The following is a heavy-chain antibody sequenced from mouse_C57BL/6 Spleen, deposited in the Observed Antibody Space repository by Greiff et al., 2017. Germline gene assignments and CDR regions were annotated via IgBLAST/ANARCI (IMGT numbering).Heavy chain of an antibody. Sequence: VKLMESGAELVRPGASVTLSCKASGYTFTDYEMHWVKQTPVHGLEWIGAIDPETGGTAYNQKFKGKAILTADKSSSTAYMELRSLTSEDSAVYYCTLITTVVSYYFDYWGQGTTLTVSS. V-gene: IGHV1-15*01. CDR2: IDPETGGT. CDR1: GYTFTDYE. D-gene: IGHD1-1*01. J-gene: IGHJ2*01. CDR3: TLITTVVSYYFDY.